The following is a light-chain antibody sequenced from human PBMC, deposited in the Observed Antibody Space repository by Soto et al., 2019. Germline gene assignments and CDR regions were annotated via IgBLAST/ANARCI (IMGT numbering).Light chain of an antibody. V-gene: IGKV3-11*02. J-gene: IGKJ4*02. CDR2: DAS. CDR3: QEQYSRSPRT. CDR1: QSVSSY. Sequence: EIVLTQSPATLSLSPGERATLSCRASQSVSSYLAWYQQKPGQAPRLLICDASNRATGIPARFSSSSWGGAVSPPTISRVPHEDAVYYCQEQYSRSPRTFGGGTKVDIK.